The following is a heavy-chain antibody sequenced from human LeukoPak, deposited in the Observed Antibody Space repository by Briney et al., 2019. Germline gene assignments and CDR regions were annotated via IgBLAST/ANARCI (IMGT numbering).Heavy chain of an antibody. CDR2: TNPNSGGT. D-gene: IGHD3-10*01. V-gene: IGHV1-2*06. CDR1: GYTLTGHY. Sequence: ASVKVSCKASGYTLTGHYMHWVRQAAGQGLEWMGRTNPNSGGTNSAQKFQGRVTMTRDTSINTRYMDLSRLRSADTAVYYCASVVRGVTTDYWGQGTLVTVAS. CDR3: ASVVRGVTTDY. J-gene: IGHJ4*02.